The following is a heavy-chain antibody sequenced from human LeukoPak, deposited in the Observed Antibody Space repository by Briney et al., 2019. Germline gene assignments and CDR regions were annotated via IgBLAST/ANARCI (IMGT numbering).Heavy chain of an antibody. CDR1: GGSIRSYY. J-gene: IGHJ4*02. V-gene: IGHV4-4*07. CDR2: IYTSGST. D-gene: IGHD2-2*01. CDR3: ARGLGSSPSWDY. Sequence: PSETLSLTCTVSGGSIRSYYWNWIRQPAGKGLEWIGRIYTSGSTNYNPSLKSRVTMSVDTSKSQFSLKLTSVTAADTAVYYCARGLGSSPSWDYWGQGTLVTVSS.